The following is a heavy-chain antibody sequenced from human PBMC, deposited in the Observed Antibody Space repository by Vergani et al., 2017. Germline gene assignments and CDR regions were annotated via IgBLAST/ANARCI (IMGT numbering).Heavy chain of an antibody. CDR3: ARLIEEVGGYYYDMEV. CDR2: IYPGDSDT. CDR1: GNSFTSYW. Sequence: EVQLVQSGAEVKKPGESLKISCKGSGNSFTSYWIGWVRQMPGKGLEWMGIIYPGDSDTRYNPSFRGQVTMSADKSINTAYLQWSILKASDTAMYYCARLIEEVGGYYYDMEVWGQGTTVTVSS. D-gene: IGHD3-16*01. J-gene: IGHJ6*02. V-gene: IGHV5-51*01.